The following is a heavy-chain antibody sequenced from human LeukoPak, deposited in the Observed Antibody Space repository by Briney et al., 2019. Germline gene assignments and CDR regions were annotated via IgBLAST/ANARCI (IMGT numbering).Heavy chain of an antibody. Sequence: PGGSLRLSCAASGFTFSDFYMGWIRQAPGKGLEWVSIVGGSGVKTYYADSVKGRFTISRDNSKNTVYLQMNSLRAEDTAVYYCAKRGDCSGTCTYDYWGQGTLVTVSS. J-gene: IGHJ4*02. D-gene: IGHD2-2*01. CDR3: AKRGDCSGTCTYDY. V-gene: IGHV3-23*01. CDR1: GFTFSDFY. CDR2: VGGSGVKT.